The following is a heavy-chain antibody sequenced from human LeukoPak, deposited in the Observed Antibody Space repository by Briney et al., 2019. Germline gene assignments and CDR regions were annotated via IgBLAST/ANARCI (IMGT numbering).Heavy chain of an antibody. CDR1: GFTFDDYA. J-gene: IGHJ4*02. D-gene: IGHD5-18*01. Sequence: GRSLRLSCAASGFTFDDYAMHWVRQAPGKGLEWVSGISWNSGSIGYADSVKGRFTISRDNAKNSLYLQMNSLRTEDTALYYCAKDIGYSYGNIDYWGQGTLVTVSS. CDR3: AKDIGYSYGNIDY. V-gene: IGHV3-9*01. CDR2: ISWNSGSI.